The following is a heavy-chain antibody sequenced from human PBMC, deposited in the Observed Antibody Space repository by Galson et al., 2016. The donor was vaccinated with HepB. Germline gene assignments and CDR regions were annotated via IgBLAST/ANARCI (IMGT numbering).Heavy chain of an antibody. V-gene: IGHV1-8*01. Sequence: SVKVSCKASGYTFTNYDINWVRQATGQGLEWMGWMNPKSGNTGYAQKSQGRVTMTRNTSINTAYMELSSLRYEDTAVYYCARGVTFDDYWGQGTLVTVSS. D-gene: IGHD3-16*01. CDR2: MNPKSGNT. CDR1: GYTFTNYD. J-gene: IGHJ4*02. CDR3: ARGVTFDDY.